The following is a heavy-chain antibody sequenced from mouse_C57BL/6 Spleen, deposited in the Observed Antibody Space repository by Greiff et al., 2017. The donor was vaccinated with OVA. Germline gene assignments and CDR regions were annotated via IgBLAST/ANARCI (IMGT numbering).Heavy chain of an antibody. Sequence: EVQLVESGGDLVKPGGSLKLSCAASGFTFSSYGMSWVRQTPDKRLEWVATISSGGSYTYYPDSVKGRFTISRDNAKNTLYLQMSSLKSDDTAMYYCARRDDYVETFVDYWGQGTTLTVSS. J-gene: IGHJ2*01. CDR2: ISSGGSYT. D-gene: IGHD2-4*01. CDR1: GFTFSSYG. CDR3: ARRDDYVETFVDY. V-gene: IGHV5-6*01.